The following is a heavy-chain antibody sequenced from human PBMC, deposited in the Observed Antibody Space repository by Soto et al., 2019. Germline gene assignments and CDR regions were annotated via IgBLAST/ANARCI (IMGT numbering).Heavy chain of an antibody. Sequence: QVQLVQSGAEVKKPGASVKVSCKASGYTFTSYGISWVRQAPGQGLEWMGWISAYNGNTNYAQKLQGRVTTTTDTSTSTAYMELRSLRSDDTAVYYCARYEVNYVWGSYRTFDYWGQGTLVTVSS. J-gene: IGHJ4*02. CDR1: GYTFTSYG. V-gene: IGHV1-18*01. D-gene: IGHD3-16*02. CDR3: ARYEVNYVWGSYRTFDY. CDR2: ISAYNGNT.